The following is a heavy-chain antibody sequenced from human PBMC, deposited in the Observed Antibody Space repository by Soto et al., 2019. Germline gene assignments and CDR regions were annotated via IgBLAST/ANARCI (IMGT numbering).Heavy chain of an antibody. J-gene: IGHJ1*01. CDR2: IYYSGRT. CDR1: GDSISSNY. V-gene: IGHV4-59*01. Sequence: SETLSLTCAVSGDSISSNYWSWIRQPPGKGLEWIGYIYYSGRTNYNPAVKSRVTISVDTSKNQFSLKVSSVTAADTAVYYCAKSSKWYGYLGYWGQGTLVTVSS. D-gene: IGHD6-13*01. CDR3: AKSSKWYGYLGY.